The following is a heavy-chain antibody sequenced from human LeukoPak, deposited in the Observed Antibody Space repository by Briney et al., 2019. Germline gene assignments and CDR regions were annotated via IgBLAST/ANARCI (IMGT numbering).Heavy chain of an antibody. CDR1: GFTFSSYA. CDR3: TKTGDGVRFLEWLTDY. CDR2: ITGSGGSP. Sequence: GGSLRLSCAASGFTFSSYAMNWVRQAPGRGLEWVSSITGSGGSPYYADSVKGRFTISRDNSKNTLYLQMNSLRAEDTAVYYCTKTGDGVRFLEWLTDYWGQGTLVTVSS. V-gene: IGHV3-23*01. J-gene: IGHJ4*02. D-gene: IGHD3-3*01.